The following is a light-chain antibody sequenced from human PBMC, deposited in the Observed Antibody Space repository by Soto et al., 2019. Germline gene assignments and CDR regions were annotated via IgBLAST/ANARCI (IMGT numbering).Light chain of an antibody. CDR1: QSISSW. V-gene: IGKV1-5*01. CDR2: DAS. J-gene: IGKJ1*01. Sequence: DIQMTQSPSTLSASVGDRVTITCRASQSISSWLAWYQQKPGKAPKLLIYDASSLESVVPSRFSGSGSGTEFTLTISSLQPDDFATYYCQQYNSYSPWTFGQGTKGEIK. CDR3: QQYNSYSPWT.